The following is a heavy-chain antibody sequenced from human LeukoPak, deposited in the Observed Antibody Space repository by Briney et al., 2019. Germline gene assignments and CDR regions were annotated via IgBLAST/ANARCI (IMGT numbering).Heavy chain of an antibody. J-gene: IGHJ6*02. CDR3: ARDSPPDTAMVYYYYGMDV. D-gene: IGHD5-18*01. CDR2: MNPNSGNT. Sequence: ASVKVSCKASGYTFTSYDTNWVRQATGQGLEWMGWMNPNSGNTGYAQKFQGRVTMTRNTSISTAYMELSSLRSEDTAVYYCARDSPPDTAMVYYYYGMDVWGQGTTVTVSS. CDR1: GYTFTSYD. V-gene: IGHV1-8*01.